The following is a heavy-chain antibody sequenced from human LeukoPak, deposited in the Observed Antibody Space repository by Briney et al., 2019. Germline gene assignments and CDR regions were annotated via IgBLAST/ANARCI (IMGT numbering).Heavy chain of an antibody. V-gene: IGHV3-53*01. CDR1: GFTFSSYW. D-gene: IGHD3-10*01. CDR3: ARAPTMVRGVIITVGAFDI. Sequence: PGGSLRLSCAASGFTFSSYWMSWVRQAPGKGLEWVSVIYSGGSTYYADSVKGRFTISRDNSKNTLYLQMNSLRAEDTAVYYCARAPTMVRGVIITVGAFDIWGQGTMVTVSS. CDR2: IYSGGST. J-gene: IGHJ3*02.